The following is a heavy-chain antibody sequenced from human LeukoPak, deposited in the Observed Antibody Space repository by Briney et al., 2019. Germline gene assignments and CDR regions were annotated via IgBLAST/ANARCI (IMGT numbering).Heavy chain of an antibody. Sequence: SETLSLTCSVSGGSIGSTTYYCVWLRQPPGTGLEWIGSVYYSGSTYYNPSLKSRVTISVDTSKEQFSLNLSSVTAADTAVYYCASHCSSTSCYGGDYYYYMDVWGKGTTVTVSS. V-gene: IGHV4-39*07. CDR3: ASHCSSTSCYGGDYYYYMDV. CDR1: GGSIGSTTYY. D-gene: IGHD2-2*01. CDR2: VYYSGST. J-gene: IGHJ6*03.